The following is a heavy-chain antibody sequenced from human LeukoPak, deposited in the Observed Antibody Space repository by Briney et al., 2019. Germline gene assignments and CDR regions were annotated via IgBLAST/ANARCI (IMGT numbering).Heavy chain of an antibody. J-gene: IGHJ3*02. CDR2: ITSTSAYK. V-gene: IGHV3-21*04. CDR3: ARDWRVVAATGDASDI. CDR1: GFTFDDYG. D-gene: IGHD2-15*01. Sequence: GGSLRLSCAASGFTFDDYGMSWVRQAPGEGLEWVSSITSTSAYKFYADSLMGRFTISRDNAKNSLYLQMNSLRAEDTAIYYCARDWRVVAATGDASDIWGQGTMVTVSS.